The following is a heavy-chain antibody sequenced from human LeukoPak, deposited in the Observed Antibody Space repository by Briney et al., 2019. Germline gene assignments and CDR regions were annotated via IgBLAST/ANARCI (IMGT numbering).Heavy chain of an antibody. Sequence: ASVKVSCKTSGYTFTSYDIDWVRQATGQGLEWMGWTNPNTRKTGYSQSFQGRLTITSDTSVKTAYLELTSLTSEDTAVYYCAVGAFYFWSWGQGTLVAVSS. D-gene: IGHD1-26*01. CDR2: TNPNTRKT. CDR1: GYTFTSYD. CDR3: AVGAFYFWS. J-gene: IGHJ4*02. V-gene: IGHV1-8*02.